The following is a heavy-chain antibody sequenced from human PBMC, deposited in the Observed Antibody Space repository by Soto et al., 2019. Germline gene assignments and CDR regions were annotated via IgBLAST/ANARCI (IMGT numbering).Heavy chain of an antibody. D-gene: IGHD2-8*01. CDR1: GGSISNFY. V-gene: IGHV4-59*12. J-gene: IGHJ4*02. CDR2: ISYSGNT. Sequence: PSETLSLTCTVSGGSISNFYWSWIRQPPGKGLEWIGYISYSGNTNYNPSLKSRVSISVDTSKNQLSLNLTSVTAADTAVYYCARAPMVLSRSYFDFWGQGTSVPVSS. CDR3: ARAPMVLSRSYFDF.